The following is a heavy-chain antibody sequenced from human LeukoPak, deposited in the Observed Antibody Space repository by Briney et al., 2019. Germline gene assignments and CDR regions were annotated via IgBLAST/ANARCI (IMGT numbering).Heavy chain of an antibody. Sequence: ASVKVSCKASGHTFTSYAMHWVRQAPGQRLEWMGWINAGNGNTKYSQKFQGRVTITRDTSASTAYMELSSLRSEDTAVYYCARDSIAARPFFYWGQGTLVTVSS. V-gene: IGHV1-3*01. D-gene: IGHD6-6*01. CDR3: ARDSIAARPFFY. CDR1: GHTFTSYA. CDR2: INAGNGNT. J-gene: IGHJ4*02.